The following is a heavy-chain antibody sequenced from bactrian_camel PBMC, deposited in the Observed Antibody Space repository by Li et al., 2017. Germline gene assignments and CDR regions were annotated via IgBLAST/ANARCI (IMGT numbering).Heavy chain of an antibody. J-gene: IGHJ4*01. Sequence: DVQLVESGGGLVQPGGSLRLACAASGFTFSSVAMGWVRQAPGKGLEWVSGINRQGTYPYYADSVKGRFVISRDNAKNTVYLQLNSLKLEDMAMYFCTNHNVGFEYWGQGTQVTVS. V-gene: IGHV3S35*01. CDR1: GFTFSSVA. D-gene: IGHD5*01. CDR2: INRQGTYP. CDR3: TNHNVGFEY.